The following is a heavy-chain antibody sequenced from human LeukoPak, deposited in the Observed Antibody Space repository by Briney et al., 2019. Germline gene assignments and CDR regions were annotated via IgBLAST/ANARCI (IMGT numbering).Heavy chain of an antibody. CDR1: GFTFSSYE. CDR3: ARAASITIFGVSFGFDP. V-gene: IGHV3-48*03. Sequence: GGSLRLSCAAAGFTFSSYEMKWVRQAAGEGREWVSYISSSGSTINYANSVQRRFTISKHNSKNSLYLQINSLRPEDTAFYYCARAASITIFGVSFGFDPWGQGTLVTVSS. CDR2: ISSSGSTI. J-gene: IGHJ5*02. D-gene: IGHD3-3*01.